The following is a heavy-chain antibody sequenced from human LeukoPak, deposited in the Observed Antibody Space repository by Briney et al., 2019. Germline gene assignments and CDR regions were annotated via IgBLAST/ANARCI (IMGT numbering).Heavy chain of an antibody. CDR3: ARVTGYRIEDYFDY. CDR2: IYYSGST. Sequence: ASETLSLTCTVSGGSISSYYWSWIRQPPGKGLEWIGYIYYSGSTNYNPSLKSRVTISVETSKNEFSLKLRSVTAADTAVYYCARVTGYRIEDYFDYWGQGTLATVSS. V-gene: IGHV4-59*01. CDR1: GGSISSYY. J-gene: IGHJ4*02. D-gene: IGHD6-13*01.